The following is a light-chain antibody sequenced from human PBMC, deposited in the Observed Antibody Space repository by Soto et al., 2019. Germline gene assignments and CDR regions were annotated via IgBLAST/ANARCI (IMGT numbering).Light chain of an antibody. V-gene: IGKV1-6*01. CDR2: AAS. CDR3: LPDYNYPQT. Sequence: AIQMTPSPSSLSASVVDRVTITCRASPGIRNALGWYQQKPGKAPKLLIYAASSLQSGVPSRFSGSGSGTDFTLTISSLQPEDFATSDCLPDYNYPQTFGQGTKVEIK. CDR1: PGIRNA. J-gene: IGKJ1*01.